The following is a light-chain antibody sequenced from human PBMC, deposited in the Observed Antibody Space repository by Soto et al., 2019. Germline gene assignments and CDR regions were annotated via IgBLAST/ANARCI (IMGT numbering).Light chain of an antibody. CDR2: AAS. CDR1: EDISTW. V-gene: IGKV1-12*01. Sequence: DIQMTQSPSSLSASVGDRVTLPCRSSEDISTWLAWYQKKPGKAPKPLIYAASSLQSGVPSRFSGTGSGTDFTLTISSLQPEDLATYYCQHADSFPLITLGQGTRLE. CDR3: QHADSFPLIT. J-gene: IGKJ5*01.